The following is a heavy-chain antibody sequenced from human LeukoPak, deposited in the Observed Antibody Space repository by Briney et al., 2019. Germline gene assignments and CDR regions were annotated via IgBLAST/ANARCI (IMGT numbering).Heavy chain of an antibody. J-gene: IGHJ4*02. V-gene: IGHV4-31*03. CDR3: ARENSVAEAGYFDY. Sequence: SETLSLTCSVSGGSINGGYWSWIRQHPGKGLEWIGYIYYSGSTFHNPSLKSRVTITVDTSKNQFSLRLTSVTAADTAVYFCARENSVAEAGYFDYWGRGTLVTVSS. CDR2: IYYSGST. CDR1: GGSINGGY. D-gene: IGHD6-13*01.